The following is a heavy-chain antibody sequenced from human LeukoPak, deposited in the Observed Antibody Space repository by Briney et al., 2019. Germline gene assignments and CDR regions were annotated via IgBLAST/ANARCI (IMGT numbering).Heavy chain of an antibody. V-gene: IGHV3-7*01. CDR3: AREYGGVAGGAFDI. D-gene: IGHD3-3*01. CDR2: IKQDGSEK. Sequence: GGSLRLSCAASGFTFSSYWMSWVRQAPGKGLEWVANIKQDGSEKYYVDSVKGRFTISRDNAKNSLYLQMNSLRAEDTAVYYCAREYGGVAGGAFDIWGQGTMVTVSS. J-gene: IGHJ3*02. CDR1: GFTFSSYW.